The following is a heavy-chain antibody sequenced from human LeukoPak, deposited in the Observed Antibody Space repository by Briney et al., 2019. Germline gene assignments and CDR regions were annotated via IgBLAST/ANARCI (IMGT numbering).Heavy chain of an antibody. CDR2: INPNSGGI. CDR3: ARVSIRWAVTDHDAFDI. D-gene: IGHD4-11*01. CDR1: GYTFTAFY. J-gene: IGHJ3*02. V-gene: IGHV1-2*02. Sequence: ASVKVSCKASGYTFTAFYIHWVRQAPGQGLEWMGWINPNSGGINYAQKFQGRVTMTRDTSISTAYMELSRLRSDDTAVYYCARVSIRWAVTDHDAFDIWGQGTMVTVSS.